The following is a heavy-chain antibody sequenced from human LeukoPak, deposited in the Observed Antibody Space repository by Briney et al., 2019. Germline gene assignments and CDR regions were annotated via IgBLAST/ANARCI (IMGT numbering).Heavy chain of an antibody. CDR3: ARDYDGGAFDI. CDR2: ISHSGST. V-gene: IGHV4-59*01. D-gene: IGHD3-22*01. J-gene: IGHJ3*02. Sequence: PSETLSLTCTVSGRSISFYSWTWIRQSPGKGLEWIGSISHSGSTNYNPSLKSRVTISLDTSENHFSLKLRSVTAADTAVYYCARDYDGGAFDIWGQGTLVTVSS. CDR1: GRSISFYS.